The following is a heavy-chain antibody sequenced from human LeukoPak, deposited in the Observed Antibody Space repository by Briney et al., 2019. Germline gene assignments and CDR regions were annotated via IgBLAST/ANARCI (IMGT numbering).Heavy chain of an antibody. D-gene: IGHD6-13*01. CDR3: ARQAAAGTEGYYYYGMDV. Sequence: GGSLRLSCAASGFTFSSYGMHWVRQAQGKGLEGVAVIWYDGSNKYYADSVRGGFTISRDNSKNTLYLQMNSLRAEDTAVYYCARQAAAGTEGYYYYGMDVWGKGTTVTVSS. CDR2: IWYDGSNK. CDR1: GFTFSSYG. J-gene: IGHJ6*04. V-gene: IGHV3-33*01.